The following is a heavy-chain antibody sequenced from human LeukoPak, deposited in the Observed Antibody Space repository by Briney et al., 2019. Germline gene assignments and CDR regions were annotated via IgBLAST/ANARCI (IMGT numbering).Heavy chain of an antibody. D-gene: IGHD3-10*01. V-gene: IGHV4-34*01. CDR2: INHSGSN. CDR3: ARRLMVATKYYFDY. J-gene: IGHJ4*02. CDR1: GGSVGGYY. Sequence: SETLSLTCAVDGGSVGGYYWSWIRQPPGKGLEWLGEINHSGSNNYNPSVKCRVTISVDTSKNQFSLKLSSVTAADTAVYYCARRLMVATKYYFDYWGQGTLVTVSS.